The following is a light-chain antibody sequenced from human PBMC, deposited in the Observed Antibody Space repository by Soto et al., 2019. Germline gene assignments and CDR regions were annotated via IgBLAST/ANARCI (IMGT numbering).Light chain of an antibody. CDR1: SSNVGGNY. CDR2: NNN. CDR3: AAWDDSLSGVV. Sequence: QPVLTQPPSASGTPGQRVTMSCSGSSSNVGGNYVYWYQQLPGTAPKLLIYNNNQRPSGVPDQFSGSKSGTSASLAISGLRSEDEADYYCAAWDDSLSGVVFGGGTKLTVL. V-gene: IGLV1-47*01. J-gene: IGLJ2*01.